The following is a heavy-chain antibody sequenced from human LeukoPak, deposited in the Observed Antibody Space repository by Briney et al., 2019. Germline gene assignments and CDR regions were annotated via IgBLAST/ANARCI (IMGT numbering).Heavy chain of an antibody. CDR1: GFTFSSYG. CDR2: INSDGSST. CDR3: ARARWYSSDY. J-gene: IGHJ4*02. Sequence: GGSLRLSCAASGFTFSSYGMHWVRQAPGKGLVWVSSINSDGSSTSYTDSVKGRFTVSRDNAKNTLYLQMNSLRAEDTAVYYCARARWYSSDYWGQGTLVTVSS. V-gene: IGHV3-74*01. D-gene: IGHD5-24*01.